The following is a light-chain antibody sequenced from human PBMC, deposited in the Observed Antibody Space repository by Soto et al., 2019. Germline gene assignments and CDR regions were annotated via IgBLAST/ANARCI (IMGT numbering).Light chain of an antibody. CDR3: QQHDILPIT. CDR2: GAS. Sequence: VLTQSPSTLSLSPGARSSLSCRASQNLSRYFLAWYQHKNGQSPRLXISGASRRATGIPDRFSGAGYGTDFNLTISRLETEDFALYYCQQHDILPITFGQGTRLEIK. J-gene: IGKJ5*01. CDR1: QNLSRYF. V-gene: IGKV3-20*01.